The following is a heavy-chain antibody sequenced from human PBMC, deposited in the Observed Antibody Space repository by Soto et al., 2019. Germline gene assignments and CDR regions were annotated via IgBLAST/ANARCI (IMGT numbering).Heavy chain of an antibody. CDR1: GYTFTRYA. J-gene: IGHJ6*02. V-gene: IGHV1-3*01. D-gene: IGHD3-3*01. CDR3: ARSSLTIFGVVTPGDV. CDR2: INAGNGNT. Sequence: ASVTVSCKASGYTFTRYAMHWVRQAPGQRLEWMGWINAGNGNTKYSQKFQGRVTITRDTSASTAYMELSSLRSEDTAVYYCARSSLTIFGVVTPGDVWGQGTTVTVSS.